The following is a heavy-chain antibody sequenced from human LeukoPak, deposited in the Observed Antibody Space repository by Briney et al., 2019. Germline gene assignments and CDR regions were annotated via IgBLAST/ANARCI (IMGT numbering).Heavy chain of an antibody. D-gene: IGHD5-24*01. CDR1: GFTFSSYD. Sequence: PGGSLRLSCVASGFTFSSYDMHWVRQATGKGLEWVSAIGTAGDTYYPGSVKGRFTISRENAKNSLYLQMNSLRAEDTAVYYCTTVGIWKMVTGEDHWGQGTLVAVSS. J-gene: IGHJ4*02. CDR3: TTVGIWKMVTGEDH. V-gene: IGHV3-13*01. CDR2: IGTAGDT.